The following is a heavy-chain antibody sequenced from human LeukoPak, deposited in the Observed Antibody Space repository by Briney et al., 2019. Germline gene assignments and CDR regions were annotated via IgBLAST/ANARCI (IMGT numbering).Heavy chain of an antibody. CDR2: INPSGGST. D-gene: IGHD2-15*01. CDR3: ARDPRYCSGGSCYNFRFDP. CDR1: GYTFTSYY. J-gene: IGHJ5*02. Sequence: GASVKVSCKASGYTFTSYYMHWVRQAPGQGLELMGIINPSGGSTSYAQKFQGRVTMTRDTSTSTVYMELSSLRSEDTAVYYCARDPRYCSGGSCYNFRFDPWGQGTLVTVSS. V-gene: IGHV1-46*01.